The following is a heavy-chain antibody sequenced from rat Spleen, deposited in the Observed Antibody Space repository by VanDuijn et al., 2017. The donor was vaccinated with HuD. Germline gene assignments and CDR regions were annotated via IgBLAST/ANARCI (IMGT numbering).Heavy chain of an antibody. J-gene: IGHJ3*01. CDR3: ARLEGITSDWFAY. V-gene: IGHV2-72*01. Sequence: QVQLKESGPGLVQPSQTLSLTCTVSGFSLTSYHVSWVRQPPGKSLVWMGTMWSGGGTSYNSAVQSRRSISRDTSKSQVFLKMNSLQPEDTGTYYCARLEGITSDWFAYWGQGTLVTVSS. CDR2: MWSGGGT. D-gene: IGHD1-4*01. CDR1: GFSLTSYH.